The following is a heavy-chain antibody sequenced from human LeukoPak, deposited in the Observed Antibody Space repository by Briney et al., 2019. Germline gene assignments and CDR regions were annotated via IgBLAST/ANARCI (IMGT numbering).Heavy chain of an antibody. CDR1: GYSISTGYY. D-gene: IGHD5-12*01. CDR3: ARVGYGGYGVLDY. Sequence: SETLSLTCTVSGYSISTGYYWGCVRPTPGKGLEWLGTVFHTGATYYNPSLRSRVTISVDTAKNQFSLRLNSVTAADTAVYYCARVGYGGYGVLDYWGQGTLVTISS. V-gene: IGHV4-38-2*02. J-gene: IGHJ4*02. CDR2: VFHTGAT.